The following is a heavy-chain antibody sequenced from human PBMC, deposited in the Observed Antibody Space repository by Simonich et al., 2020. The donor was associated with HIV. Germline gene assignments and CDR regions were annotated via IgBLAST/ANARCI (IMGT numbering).Heavy chain of an antibody. D-gene: IGHD1-20*01. CDR1: GYTFTDYY. Sequence: EVQLVQSGAEVKKPGAAVKISCHFSGYTFTDYYIHWVQQAPGKGLEWRGRVDPEEGETVYTERFQGRVTITADTSTDTAYMELNSLTSEDTAVYYCALDQINSPALHWGQGSLVTVSS. CDR3: ALDQINSPALH. V-gene: IGHV1-69-2*01. J-gene: IGHJ1*01. CDR2: VDPEEGET.